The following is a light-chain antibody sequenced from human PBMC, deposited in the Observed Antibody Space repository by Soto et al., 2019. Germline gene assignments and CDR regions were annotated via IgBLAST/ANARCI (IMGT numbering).Light chain of an antibody. CDR2: GAS. V-gene: IGKV3-15*01. CDR1: QRVSSN. Sequence: EILITQSPATLSVSPGEQAPLSCTPTQRVSSNLAWYQQKPGQAPRLLIYGASTRATGIPARFSGSGSGTEFTLTISSLQSEEFAVYYCQKRNSWPLWTFAQGARVAIK. CDR3: QKRNSWPLWT. J-gene: IGKJ1*01.